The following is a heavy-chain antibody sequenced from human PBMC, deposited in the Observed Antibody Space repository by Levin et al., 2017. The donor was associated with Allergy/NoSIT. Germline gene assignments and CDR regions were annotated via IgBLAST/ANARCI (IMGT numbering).Heavy chain of an antibody. D-gene: IGHD4-17*01. CDR3: TSNGDYALDY. J-gene: IGHJ4*02. Sequence: SQTLSLTCDVSSGSFSSAYWWSWVRQPPGKGLEWIGEIVHSGNTNYNPSLKSRVTISVDKSNNQFSLQLTSVTAADTAVYYCTSNGDYALDYWGQGTLVTVSP. CDR2: IVHSGNT. CDR1: SGSFSSAYW. V-gene: IGHV4-4*02.